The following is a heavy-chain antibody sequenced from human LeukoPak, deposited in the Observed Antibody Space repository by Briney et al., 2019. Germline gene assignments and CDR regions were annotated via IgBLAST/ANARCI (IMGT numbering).Heavy chain of an antibody. Sequence: GGSLRLSCAASGFTFSDYYVSWIRQAPGKGLEWVSYISSSGSIIYYADSVKGRFTISRDNAKNSLYLQMNSLRAEDTAVYYCARPPSDSSGYPFDYWGQGTLVTVSS. D-gene: IGHD3-22*01. V-gene: IGHV3-11*01. CDR1: GFTFSDYY. J-gene: IGHJ4*02. CDR2: ISSSGSII. CDR3: ARPPSDSSGYPFDY.